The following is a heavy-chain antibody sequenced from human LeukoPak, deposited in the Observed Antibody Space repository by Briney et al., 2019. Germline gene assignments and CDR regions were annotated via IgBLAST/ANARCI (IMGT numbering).Heavy chain of an antibody. V-gene: IGHV3-15*01. Sequence: PGGSLRLSCAASGFTFSSAWMNWVRQAPGKGLEWVGRIKSKPDGGTTDYAAPVKGRFTVSRDDAKDTLYLQMNSLRAEDTAVYYCANPMATTPDYWGQGTLVTVSS. D-gene: IGHD5-24*01. CDR1: GFTFSSAW. CDR3: ANPMATTPDY. CDR2: IKSKPDGGTT. J-gene: IGHJ4*02.